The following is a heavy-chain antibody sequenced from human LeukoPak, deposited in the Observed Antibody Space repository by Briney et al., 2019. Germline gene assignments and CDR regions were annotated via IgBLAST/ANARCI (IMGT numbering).Heavy chain of an antibody. CDR1: GGSINNYY. CDR3: ARGRYCSADICSGGDAFDI. CDR2: IYTRGST. D-gene: IGHD2-15*01. V-gene: IGHV4-4*07. Sequence: SETLSLTCTVPGGSINNYYWSWIRHPAGKGLEWIGHIYTRGSTNYNPSLKSRVTMSVDTSNTHFSLKLRSVTAADTAVYYCARGRYCSADICSGGDAFDIWGQGTMVSVSS. J-gene: IGHJ3*02.